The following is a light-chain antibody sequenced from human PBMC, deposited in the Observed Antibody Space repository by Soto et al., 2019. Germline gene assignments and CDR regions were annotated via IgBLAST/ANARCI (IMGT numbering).Light chain of an antibody. J-gene: IGKJ1*01. V-gene: IGKV3-20*01. Sequence: EIVLTQSPGTLSLSPGERATLSSRASQSVSSSYLAWYQQKPGQAPRLLIFGASNRATGIPDSFSGSGSGTDFTLAISRLEPEDFAVYYCQQYAGSLWTFRQGTKVEIK. CDR2: GAS. CDR1: QSVSSSY. CDR3: QQYAGSLWT.